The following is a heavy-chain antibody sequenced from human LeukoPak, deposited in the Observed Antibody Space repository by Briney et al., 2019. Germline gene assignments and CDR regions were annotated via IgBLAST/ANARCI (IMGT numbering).Heavy chain of an antibody. J-gene: IGHJ5*02. Sequence: GGSLRLSCAASGFTFSSYGMHWVRQAPGRGLEWVAVIWYDGSNKYYADSVKGRFTISRDNSKNTLYLQMNSLRAEDTAVYYCARGGGQLGWDWFDPWGQGTLVTVSS. CDR1: GFTFSSYG. CDR2: IWYDGSNK. V-gene: IGHV3-33*01. D-gene: IGHD3-16*01. CDR3: ARGGGQLGWDWFDP.